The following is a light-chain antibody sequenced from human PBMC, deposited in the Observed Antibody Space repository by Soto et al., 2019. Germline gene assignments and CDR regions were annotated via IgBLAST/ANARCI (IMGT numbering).Light chain of an antibody. Sequence: QSALTQPRSVSGSPGQSVTISCSGTNSDLGGYNFVSWYQHHPGKAPKLMIYDVSLRPSGVPDRFSASKSGNTASLAISGLRAEDEADYYCCSYAGSFTWVFGGGTQLTVL. CDR3: CSYAGSFTWV. CDR1: NSDLGGYNF. CDR2: DVS. J-gene: IGLJ3*02. V-gene: IGLV2-11*01.